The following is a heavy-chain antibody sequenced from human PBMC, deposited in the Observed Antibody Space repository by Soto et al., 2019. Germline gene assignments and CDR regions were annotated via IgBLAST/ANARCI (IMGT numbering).Heavy chain of an antibody. V-gene: IGHV1-18*01. Sequence: QVQLVQSGAEVKKPGASVKVSCKASGYTFSSYGISWVRQAPGQGLEWMGRISAYNGNTNYAQKLQGRVTMTTDTSTSTAYMELRSLRSDDTTVYYCARDRGYNWNYGWFDPWGQGTLVTVSS. CDR2: ISAYNGNT. CDR3: ARDRGYNWNYGWFDP. J-gene: IGHJ5*02. CDR1: GYTFSSYG. D-gene: IGHD1-7*01.